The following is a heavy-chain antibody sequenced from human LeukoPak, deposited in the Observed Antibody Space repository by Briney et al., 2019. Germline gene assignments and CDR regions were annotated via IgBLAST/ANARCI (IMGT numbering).Heavy chain of an antibody. CDR3: ARDDYSHYYGMDV. D-gene: IGHD4-11*01. Sequence: GRSLRLSCAASGFTFSTYAMHWVRQAPGKGLEWVAVISYDGSNKFYADSVKGRFTISRDNSKNTLYLQMNSLRAEDTAVFYCARDDYSHYYGMDVWGQGTTVTVSS. CDR2: ISYDGSNK. CDR1: GFTFSTYA. J-gene: IGHJ6*02. V-gene: IGHV3-30*04.